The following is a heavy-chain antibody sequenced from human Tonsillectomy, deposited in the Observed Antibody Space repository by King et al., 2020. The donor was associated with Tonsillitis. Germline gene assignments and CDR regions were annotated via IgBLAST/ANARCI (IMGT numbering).Heavy chain of an antibody. Sequence: VQLVESGGGVVQPGGSLRLSCAASGFTFSSYGMHWVRQAPGKGLEWVAVIRYDGSNKYYADSVKGRFTISRDNSKNTLYLQMNSLRAEDTAIYYCAKGGPPPDGVRGVITSNARDVRGQGTTVTVSS. CDR1: GFTFSSYG. CDR3: AKGGPPPDGVRGVITSNARDV. CDR2: IRYDGSNK. V-gene: IGHV3-30*02. D-gene: IGHD3-10*01. J-gene: IGHJ6*02.